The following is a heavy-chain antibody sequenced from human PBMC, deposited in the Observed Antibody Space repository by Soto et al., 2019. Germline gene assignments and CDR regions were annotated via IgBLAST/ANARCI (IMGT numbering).Heavy chain of an antibody. CDR1: GFTFSSYA. CDR3: AKDVPSSTTTNPPFDY. CDR2: ISGSGGST. V-gene: IGHV3-23*01. D-gene: IGHD6-13*01. Sequence: PGGVPRLSCAASGFTFSSYAMSWVRQAPGKGLEWVSAISGSGGSTYYADSVKGRFTISRDNSKNTLYLQMNSLRAEDTAVYYCAKDVPSSTTTNPPFDYWGQGTLVTVSS. J-gene: IGHJ4*02.